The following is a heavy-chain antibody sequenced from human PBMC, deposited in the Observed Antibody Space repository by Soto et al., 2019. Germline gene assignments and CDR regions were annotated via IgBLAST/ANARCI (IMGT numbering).Heavy chain of an antibody. J-gene: IGHJ4*02. D-gene: IGHD5-12*01. CDR3: ARRYGSRFDY. CDR1: GGSISSWY. CDR2: IYYSGST. V-gene: IGHV4-59*08. Sequence: SETLSLTCTVSGGSISSWYWSWIRQPPGKGLEWIGYIYYSGSTNYNPSLKSRVTISVDTSKNQFSLKLSSVTAADTAVYYCARRYGSRFDYWGQGTLVTVSS.